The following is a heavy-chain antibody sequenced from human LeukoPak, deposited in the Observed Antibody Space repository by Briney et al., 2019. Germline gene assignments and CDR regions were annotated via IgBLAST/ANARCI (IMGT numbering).Heavy chain of an antibody. CDR3: ARGGGETYGSGSYYPEEYFDY. V-gene: IGHV4-59*08. CDR2: IYYSGST. J-gene: IGHJ4*02. D-gene: IGHD3-10*01. Sequence: PSETLSLTCAVYGGSFSGYYWSWVRQPPGKGLEWIGYIYYSGSTNYNPSLKSRVTISVDTSKNQFSLKLSSVTAADTAVYYCARGGGETYGSGSYYPEEYFDYWGQGTLVTVSS. CDR1: GGSFSGYY.